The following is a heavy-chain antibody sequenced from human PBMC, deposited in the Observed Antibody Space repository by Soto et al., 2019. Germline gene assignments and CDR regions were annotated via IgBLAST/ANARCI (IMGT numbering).Heavy chain of an antibody. CDR1: GFTSSNYI. J-gene: IGHJ4*02. CDR3: AKALGELSPESYDY. D-gene: IGHD3-16*02. V-gene: IGHV3-30*18. CDR2: ILHDGSNK. Sequence: PGGSLRLSCAASGFTSSNYIMHWVRQAPGKGLEWVAIILHDGSNKYYADSVKGRFTISRDSSEKTLYLQMNSLRPEDTAVYYCAKALGELSPESYDYWGQGTLVTVSS.